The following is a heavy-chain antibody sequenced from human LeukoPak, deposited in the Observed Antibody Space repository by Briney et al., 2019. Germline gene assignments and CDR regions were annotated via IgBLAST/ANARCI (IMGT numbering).Heavy chain of an antibody. CDR1: GYIFTSYA. V-gene: IGHV1-3*01. CDR3: ARDIDRVFNWFDS. D-gene: IGHD6-13*01. J-gene: IGHJ5*01. Sequence: ASVKVSCKASGYIFTSYAMHWVRQAPGQRLEWMGWISAGNGNTKYSQKFQGRVTITRDTSASTVYMELSSLRSEDTAVYYCARDIDRVFNWFDSWGQGTLVTVSS. CDR2: ISAGNGNT.